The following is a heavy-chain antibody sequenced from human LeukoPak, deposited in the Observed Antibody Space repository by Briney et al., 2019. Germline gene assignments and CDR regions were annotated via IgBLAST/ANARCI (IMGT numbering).Heavy chain of an antibody. CDR2: MNPISGNT. Sequence: ASVKVSCKASGYTFTSYDIHWVRQASGQGLEWMGWMNPISGNTGYAQKFQGRVSMTRNTSITTAYMELSSLRSEDTAVYYCARGLSGRYYPFDYWGQGTLVTVSS. CDR3: ARGLSGRYYPFDY. D-gene: IGHD1-26*01. J-gene: IGHJ4*02. CDR1: GYTFTSYD. V-gene: IGHV1-8*01.